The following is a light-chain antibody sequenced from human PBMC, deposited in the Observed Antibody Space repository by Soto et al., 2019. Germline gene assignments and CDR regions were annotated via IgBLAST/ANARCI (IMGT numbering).Light chain of an antibody. CDR1: TSDVGSYDL. CDR2: EVS. V-gene: IGLV2-23*02. J-gene: IGLJ1*01. CDR3: CSYAGGSSPYV. Sequence: QSALTQPASVSGSPGQSITISCTGTTSDVGSYDLVSWYQQHPGKAPKIMIYEVSKRPSGDSNRFSGSKSGNTASLTISGRQAEDEADDYCCSYAGGSSPYVFGTGTKVTVL.